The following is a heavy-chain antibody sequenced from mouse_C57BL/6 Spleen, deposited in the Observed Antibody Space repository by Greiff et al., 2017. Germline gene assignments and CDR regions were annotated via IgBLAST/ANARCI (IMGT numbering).Heavy chain of an antibody. Sequence: EVKLMESGGGLVQPGGSLSLSCAASGFTFTDYYMSWVRQPPGKALEWLGFIRNKANGYTTEYSGSVKGRFTISRDSSKSILYLQMNALRAEDSATYDCARYKTVVSGTVNYFDYWGQGTTLTVSS. CDR2: IRNKANGYTT. J-gene: IGHJ2*01. D-gene: IGHD6-2*01. CDR3: ARYKTVVSGTVNYFDY. CDR1: GFTFTDYY. V-gene: IGHV7-3*01.